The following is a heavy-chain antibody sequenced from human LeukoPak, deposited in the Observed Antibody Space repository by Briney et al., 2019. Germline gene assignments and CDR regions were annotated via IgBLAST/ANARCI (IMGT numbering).Heavy chain of an antibody. D-gene: IGHD2-15*01. CDR2: TNENGGNT. Sequence: GGSLRLSCAASGFTFSIYAMSWVRQALGKGLEWVSGTNENGGNTYYADSVKGRFTISRDNSEDILYLRMNSLRVDDTAVYYCVRDFHCSGGSCPLFDNWGQGTLVTVSS. CDR1: GFTFSIYA. V-gene: IGHV3-23*01. J-gene: IGHJ4*02. CDR3: VRDFHCSGGSCPLFDN.